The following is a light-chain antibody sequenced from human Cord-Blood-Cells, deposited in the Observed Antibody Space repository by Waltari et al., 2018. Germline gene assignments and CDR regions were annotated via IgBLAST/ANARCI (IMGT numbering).Light chain of an antibody. Sequence: QSALTQPASVSGSPGQSLTIPCTGTSSDVGGYNYVSWYQQHPGKAPKLMIYDVSNRPSGVSNRFSGSKSGNTASLTISGLQAEDEADYYCSSYTSSSNVVFGGGTKLTVL. CDR3: SSYTSSSNVV. CDR2: DVS. V-gene: IGLV2-14*01. CDR1: SSDVGGYNY. J-gene: IGLJ2*01.